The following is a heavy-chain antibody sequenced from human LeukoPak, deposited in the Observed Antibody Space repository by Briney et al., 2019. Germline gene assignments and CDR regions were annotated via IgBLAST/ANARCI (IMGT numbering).Heavy chain of an antibody. CDR1: GGSFSVYY. CDR2: INHSGST. J-gene: IGHJ4*02. V-gene: IGHV4-34*01. D-gene: IGHD6-13*01. CDR3: ARGLGVAAAGNDY. Sequence: SETLSLTCAVYGGSFSVYYWSWIRQPPGKGLEWIGEINHSGSTNYNPSLKSRVTISVDTSKNQFSLKLSSVTAADTAVYYCARGLGVAAAGNDYWGQGTLVTVSS.